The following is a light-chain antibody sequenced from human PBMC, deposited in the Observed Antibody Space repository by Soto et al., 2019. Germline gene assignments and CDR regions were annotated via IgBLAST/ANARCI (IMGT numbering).Light chain of an antibody. CDR1: QGISSY. J-gene: IGKJ5*01. CDR3: QQLNSYPIT. Sequence: DIQLTQSPSFLSASVGDRVTITCRASQGISSYLAWYQQKPGKAPKLLIYAASTLQSGVPSRFSGSGSGTEFTLTISSLQTEDFATSYCQQLNSYPITFGPGTRLEIK. V-gene: IGKV1-9*01. CDR2: AAS.